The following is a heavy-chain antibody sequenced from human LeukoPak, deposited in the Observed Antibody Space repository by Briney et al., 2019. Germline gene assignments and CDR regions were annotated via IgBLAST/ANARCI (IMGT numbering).Heavy chain of an antibody. Sequence: PSETLSLTCAVYGGSLSGFYWSWIRQPLGKGLEWIGEINHSGSTNYNPSLKSRVTMSMDTSKKQLSLRVTSVTAADTAVYYCARASSYDSVTRYDPAWFGPWGQGTLVTVSS. V-gene: IGHV4-34*01. J-gene: IGHJ5*02. CDR1: GGSLSGFY. D-gene: IGHD3-22*01. CDR2: INHSGST. CDR3: ARASSYDSVTRYDPAWFGP.